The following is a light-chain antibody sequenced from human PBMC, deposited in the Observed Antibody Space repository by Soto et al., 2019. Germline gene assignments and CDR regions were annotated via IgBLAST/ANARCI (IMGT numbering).Light chain of an antibody. CDR1: QSLVHSDGNTY. CDR3: MQTTQSWA. Sequence: DIVMTQTPLSSPVTLGQPASISCRSSQSLVHSDGNTYLSWLHQRPGQPPRLLIYEISKRFSGVPDRFSGSAAGTDFTLKISKVEPEDVGVYYCMQTTQSWAFGQGTKVEIE. V-gene: IGKV2-24*01. J-gene: IGKJ1*01. CDR2: EIS.